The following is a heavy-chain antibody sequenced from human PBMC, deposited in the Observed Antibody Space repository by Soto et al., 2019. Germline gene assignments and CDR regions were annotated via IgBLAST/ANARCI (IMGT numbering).Heavy chain of an antibody. V-gene: IGHV4-4*02. D-gene: IGHD4-17*01. CDR1: SGSISSSNW. J-gene: IGHJ4*01. CDR3: ASRMTTVTTTFFDY. Sequence: PSETLSLTCAVSSGSISSSNWWSWVRQPPGKGLEWIGEIYHSGSTNYNPSLKSRVTISVDKSKNQFSLKLSSVTAADTAVYYCASRMTTVTTTFFDYWGHGTLVTVSS. CDR2: IYHSGST.